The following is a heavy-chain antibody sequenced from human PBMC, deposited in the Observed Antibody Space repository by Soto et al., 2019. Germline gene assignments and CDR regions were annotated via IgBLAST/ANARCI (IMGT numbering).Heavy chain of an antibody. Sequence: ASVKVSCKASGYTFTGYYMHWVRQAPGQGLEWMGWINPNSGGTNYAQKFQGWVTMTRDTSISTVYMELSRLRSDDTAVYYCAREGGGDFWSGYWSLYFDYWGQGTLVTVSS. D-gene: IGHD3-3*01. V-gene: IGHV1-2*04. CDR3: AREGGGDFWSGYWSLYFDY. CDR2: INPNSGGT. J-gene: IGHJ4*02. CDR1: GYTFTGYY.